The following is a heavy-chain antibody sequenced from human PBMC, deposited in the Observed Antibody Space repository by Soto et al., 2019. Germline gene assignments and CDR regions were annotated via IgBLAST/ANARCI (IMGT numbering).Heavy chain of an antibody. D-gene: IGHD3-22*01. CDR1: GVTFSSYA. CDR2: IIPIFGTA. Sequence: VKVSCKASGVTFSSYAISWVRQAPLQGLEWMVGIIPIFGTANYAQKFQGRVTITADESTRTACMELSSLRSEDTAVHYCATPPGRYYYDSSGYSSFDYWGPGTLVTFSS. CDR3: ATPPGRYYYDSSGYSSFDY. J-gene: IGHJ4*02. V-gene: IGHV1-69*01.